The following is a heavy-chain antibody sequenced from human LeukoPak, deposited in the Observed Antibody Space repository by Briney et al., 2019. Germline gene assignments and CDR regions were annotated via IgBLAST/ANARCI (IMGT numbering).Heavy chain of an antibody. CDR3: ARGRDGYNL. CDR2: INHSGST. D-gene: IGHD5-24*01. V-gene: IGHV4-34*01. J-gene: IGHJ5*02. Sequence: SETLSLTCAVHGGPFSGYYWSWIRQPPGKGLEWIGEINHSGSTNYNPSLKSRVTISVDTSKNQFSLKLSSVTAADTAVYYCARGRDGYNLWGQGTLVTVSS. CDR1: GGPFSGYY.